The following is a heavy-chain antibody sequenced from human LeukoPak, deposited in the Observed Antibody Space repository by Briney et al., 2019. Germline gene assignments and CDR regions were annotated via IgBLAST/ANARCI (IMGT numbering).Heavy chain of an antibody. V-gene: IGHV3-48*01. J-gene: IGHJ4*02. Sequence: GAPLRPSCAASGFIFSTYGMSWVRQAPGKRLEWVSYFSGSSGTIYCADSVRGLFTTSRDNAQNALYLQRNSLRAEDTAVYYCARRHVSGWFYFDYWGQGTLVTVSS. CDR1: GFIFSTYG. CDR3: ARRHVSGWFYFDY. CDR2: FSGSSGTI. D-gene: IGHD6-19*01.